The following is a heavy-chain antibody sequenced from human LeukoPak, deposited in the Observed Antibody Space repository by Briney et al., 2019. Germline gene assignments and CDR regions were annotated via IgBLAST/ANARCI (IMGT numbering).Heavy chain of an antibody. V-gene: IGHV3-30*03. J-gene: IGHJ5*02. CDR1: GFTFSSYG. Sequence: TRGSLRLSCAASGFTFSSYGMHWVRQAPGKGLEWVAVISYDGSNKYYADSVKGRFTISRDNAKKSLYLQMNSLRAEDTAVYYCASSLAVAAWFDPWGQGTLVTVSS. D-gene: IGHD6-19*01. CDR2: ISYDGSNK. CDR3: ASSLAVAAWFDP.